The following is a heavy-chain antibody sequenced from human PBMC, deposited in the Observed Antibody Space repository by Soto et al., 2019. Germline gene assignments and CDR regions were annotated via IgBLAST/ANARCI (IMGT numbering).Heavy chain of an antibody. V-gene: IGHV3-7*01. CDR1: GFTFSSYW. CDR2: IKQDGSEK. CDR3: ARESRSGSYYYYYGMDV. Sequence: GGSLRLSCAASGFTFSSYWMSWVRQAPGKGLEWVANIKQDGSEKYYVDSVKGRFTISRDNAKNSLYLQMNSLRAEDTAVYYCARESRSGSYYYYYGMDVWGQGTTVTVSS. D-gene: IGHD1-26*01. J-gene: IGHJ6*02.